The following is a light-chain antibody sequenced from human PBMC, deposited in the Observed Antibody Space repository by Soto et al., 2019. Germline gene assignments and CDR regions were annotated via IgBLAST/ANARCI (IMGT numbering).Light chain of an antibody. Sequence: DVEMTQSTSSLSASVEDRVIITCRASQSISNHLNWYQQKPGKAPKLLIFAASSLQSGVPSRFSGSRSGPDFTLTISSLQPEDFATYYCQQSYSSPPTFGQGTKV. CDR3: QQSYSSPPT. CDR1: QSISNH. J-gene: IGKJ1*01. CDR2: AAS. V-gene: IGKV1-39*01.